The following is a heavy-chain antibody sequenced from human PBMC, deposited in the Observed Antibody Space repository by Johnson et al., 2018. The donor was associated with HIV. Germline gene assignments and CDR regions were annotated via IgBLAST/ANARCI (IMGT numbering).Heavy chain of an antibody. Sequence: VQLVESGGGLVQPGGSLRLSCAASGFTFSNAWMSWVRQAPGKGLEWVGRIKSKTDGGTTDYAAPVKGRFTISRDNSKNTLYLKMNSLRAEDTAVYYCARMAWLQQLRLRGGAFDIWGQGTMVTVSS. J-gene: IGHJ3*02. V-gene: IGHV3-15*01. CDR2: IKSKTDGGTT. CDR3: ARMAWLQQLRLRGGAFDI. D-gene: IGHD5-24*01. CDR1: GFTFSNAW.